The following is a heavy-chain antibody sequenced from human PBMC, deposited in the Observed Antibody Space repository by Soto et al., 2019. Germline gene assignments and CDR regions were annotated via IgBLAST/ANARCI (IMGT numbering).Heavy chain of an antibody. Sequence: QVQLVESGGGVVQPGRSLRLSCAASGFTFSRQAMHWVRQAPVKGLEWVAVISYDGSEKYYADSVKGRFTISRDSSKNTLSLQMDSLGPEDTPVYYCAREVGGSSPPGWGQGTLVTVFS. CDR2: ISYDGSEK. V-gene: IGHV3-30-3*01. J-gene: IGHJ4*02. D-gene: IGHD6-6*01. CDR3: AREVGGSSPPG. CDR1: GFTFSRQA.